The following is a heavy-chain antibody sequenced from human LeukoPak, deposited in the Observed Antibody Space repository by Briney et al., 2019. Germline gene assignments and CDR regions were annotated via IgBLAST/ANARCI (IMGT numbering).Heavy chain of an antibody. CDR3: ATTSGWPVDAFDI. Sequence: ETLSLTCAVYGGSFSGYYWSWIRQPPGKGLEGMGEINHSGSTHYNPSLTTRVTISVDTSKNQFSLKLSSVTAADTAVYYCATTSGWPVDAFDIWGQGTMVTVSS. CDR1: GGSFSGYY. CDR2: INHSGST. V-gene: IGHV4-34*01. J-gene: IGHJ3*02. D-gene: IGHD6-19*01.